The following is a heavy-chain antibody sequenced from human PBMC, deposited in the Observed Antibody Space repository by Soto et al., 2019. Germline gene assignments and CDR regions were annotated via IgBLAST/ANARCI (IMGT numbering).Heavy chain of an antibody. V-gene: IGHV1-18*01. CDR3: AGTIVADDGFDY. CDR1: GYTFTSYG. J-gene: IGHJ4*02. CDR2: ISAYNGNT. D-gene: IGHD5-12*01. Sequence: VKVSCTASGYTFTSYGISWVRQAPGQGLEWMGWISAYNGNTNYAQKLQGRVTMTTDTSTSTAYMELRSLRSDDTAVYYCAGTIVADDGFDYWGQGTLVTVSS.